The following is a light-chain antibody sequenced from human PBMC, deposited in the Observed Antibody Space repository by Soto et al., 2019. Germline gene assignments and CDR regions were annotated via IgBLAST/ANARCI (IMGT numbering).Light chain of an antibody. Sequence: DIQVTQFPSTLSASVGARVTITCRASQSINNWLAWYQQKPGKAPKLLIYKASSLESGVPSRSSGSGSGTEFTLTISSLQPDDFATYYCQQYNSYPWTFGQGTKVDIK. CDR2: KAS. V-gene: IGKV1-5*03. CDR1: QSINNW. CDR3: QQYNSYPWT. J-gene: IGKJ1*01.